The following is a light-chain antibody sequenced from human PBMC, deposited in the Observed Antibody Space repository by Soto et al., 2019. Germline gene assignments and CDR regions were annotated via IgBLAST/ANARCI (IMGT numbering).Light chain of an antibody. V-gene: IGKV3-15*01. CDR3: RQYNRRQT. CDR2: SAS. CDR1: QSVVSN. Sequence: EIVLTQSPATLSVYPGDRATLSCRASQSVVSNVAWYQQKPGQAPRLLIYSASARAPGIPARFSGSGSGTEFTLSFSNLQSEDFAVYYCRQYNRRQTFGQGTKVDIK. J-gene: IGKJ1*01.